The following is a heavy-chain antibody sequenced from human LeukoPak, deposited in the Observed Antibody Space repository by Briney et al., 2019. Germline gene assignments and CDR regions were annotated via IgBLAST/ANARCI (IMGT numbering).Heavy chain of an antibody. CDR1: GGSISIYY. V-gene: IGHV4-59*08. Sequence: SETLSLTCTVSGGSISIYYWNWIRQSPEKGLEWIGSIYHSGSTIYNPSLKSRVTIPGDTSKNQFSLKLSSVTAADTAVYYCARRGLNWFDPWGQGTLVTVSS. CDR2: IYHSGST. CDR3: ARRGLNWFDP. J-gene: IGHJ5*02. D-gene: IGHD1-26*01.